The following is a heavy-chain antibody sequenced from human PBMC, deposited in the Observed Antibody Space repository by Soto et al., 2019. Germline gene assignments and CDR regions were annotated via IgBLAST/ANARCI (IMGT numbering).Heavy chain of an antibody. CDR3: ARQQRLYGERWYFDL. D-gene: IGHD4-17*01. CDR1: GGSISSSSYY. J-gene: IGHJ2*01. V-gene: IGHV4-39*01. Sequence: QLQLQESGPGLVKPSETLSLTCTVSGGSISSSSYYWGWIRQPPGKGLEWIGSIYYSGSTYYNPSLKSRVTISVDTSKNQFSLKLSSVTAADTAVYYCARQQRLYGERWYFDLWGRGTLVTVSS. CDR2: IYYSGST.